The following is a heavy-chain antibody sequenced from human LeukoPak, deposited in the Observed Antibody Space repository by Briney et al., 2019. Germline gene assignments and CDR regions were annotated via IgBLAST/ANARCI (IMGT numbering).Heavy chain of an antibody. D-gene: IGHD5-18*01. J-gene: IGHJ4*02. V-gene: IGHV4-39*01. CDR2: IYYSGST. CDR3: ARQTYSYGYVNDD. Sequence: SETLSLTCTVSGGSISSSSHSWGWIRQPPGKGLEWIGSIYYSGSTYYNPSLKSRVTISVDTSKNHFSLKLSSVTAADTAVYYCARQTYSYGYVNDDWGQGTLLTVSS. CDR1: GGSISSSSHS.